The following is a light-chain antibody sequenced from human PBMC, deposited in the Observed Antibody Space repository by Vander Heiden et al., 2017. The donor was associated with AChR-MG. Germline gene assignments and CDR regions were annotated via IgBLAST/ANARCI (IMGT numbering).Light chain of an antibody. V-gene: IGKV3-20*01. Sequence: EIVLTQSPGTLSVSPGESATLSCKTSQKINTKHLAWYQQRPGQAPRLLIFGSSSRATGIPDRFSGSGSETDFTLTISRVEPEDFAVYFCQQYCRAPETFGQGTNVEIK. CDR2: GSS. CDR3: QQYCRAPET. CDR1: QKINTKH. J-gene: IGKJ1*01.